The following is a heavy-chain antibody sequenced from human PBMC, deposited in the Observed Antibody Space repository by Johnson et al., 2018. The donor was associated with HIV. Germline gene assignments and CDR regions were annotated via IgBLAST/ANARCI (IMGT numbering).Heavy chain of an antibody. J-gene: IGHJ3*01. CDR2: ISYDGSNK. D-gene: IGHD4-17*01. CDR3: TRDRYGVGVS. Sequence: VQLVESGGGVVQPGGSLRLSCAASGFTLDDYGIHWVRQAPGKGLEWVAVISYDGSNKYYADSVKGRFTISRDDSKNTLYLQMNSLKTDDTAVYYCTRDRYGVGVSWGQGTMVTVSS. CDR1: GFTLDDYG. V-gene: IGHV3-30*19.